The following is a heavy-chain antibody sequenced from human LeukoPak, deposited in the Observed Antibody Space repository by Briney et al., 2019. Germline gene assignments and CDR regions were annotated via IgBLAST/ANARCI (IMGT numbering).Heavy chain of an antibody. CDR1: GYRFDNYW. J-gene: IGHJ4*02. Sequence: GESLKISCQGSGYRFDNYWIVWMRQMPGKGLEWMGIIYPGDSDTRYSPSFEGQVTISADRSVNTAYLQWTSLRASDTAMYYCARLLRSQLLPLLLYWGQGTLVTVSS. CDR2: IYPGDSDT. CDR3: ARLLRSQLLPLLLY. V-gene: IGHV5-51*01. D-gene: IGHD1-1*01.